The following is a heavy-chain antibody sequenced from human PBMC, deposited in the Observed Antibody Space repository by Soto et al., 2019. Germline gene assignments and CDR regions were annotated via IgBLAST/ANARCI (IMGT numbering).Heavy chain of an antibody. Sequence: QVQLVQSGAEVKKPGSSVKVSCMASGGTFSSYTISWVRQARGQGLEWMGGIMPIFSTANYAQKFQGRITITADESTSTAYMELSSLRSEDTAVYYCARDVGSGRFDYWGQGTLVTVSS. J-gene: IGHJ4*02. CDR3: ARDVGSGRFDY. CDR1: GGTFSSYT. CDR2: IMPIFSTA. D-gene: IGHD3-3*01. V-gene: IGHV1-69*12.